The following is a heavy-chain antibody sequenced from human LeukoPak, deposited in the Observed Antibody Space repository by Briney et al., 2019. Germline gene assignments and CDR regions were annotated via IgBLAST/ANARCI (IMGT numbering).Heavy chain of an antibody. Sequence: GGSLRLSCAASGFTFSSYAMNWVRQAPGKGLEWLSYISSSSSTIYYADSVKGRFTISRDNAKNSLYLQMNSLRAEDTAVYYCARVWGFGVGYWGRGTLVTVPS. D-gene: IGHD3-16*01. J-gene: IGHJ4*02. CDR3: ARVWGFGVGY. V-gene: IGHV3-48*04. CDR1: GFTFSSYA. CDR2: ISSSSSTI.